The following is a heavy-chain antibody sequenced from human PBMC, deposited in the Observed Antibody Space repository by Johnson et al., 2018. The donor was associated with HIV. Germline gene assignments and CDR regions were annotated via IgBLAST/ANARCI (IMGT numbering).Heavy chain of an antibody. CDR2: IGTAGDT. Sequence: VQLVESGGGVVQPGGSLRLSCAASGLTFSSYDMHWVRQATGKGLEWVSAIGTAGDTYYPGSVKGRFTISRENAKNSLYLQMNSLRAEDTAVYYCATTRWSDTDPFDIWGQGTMVTVSS. CDR1: GLTFSSYD. D-gene: IGHD3-3*01. CDR3: ATTRWSDTDPFDI. J-gene: IGHJ3*02. V-gene: IGHV3-13*01.